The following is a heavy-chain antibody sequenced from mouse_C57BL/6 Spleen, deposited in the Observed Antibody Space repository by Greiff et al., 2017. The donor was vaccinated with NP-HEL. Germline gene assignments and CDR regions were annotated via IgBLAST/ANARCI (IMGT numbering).Heavy chain of an antibody. Sequence: VQLKESGPGLVKPSQSLSLTCSVTGYSITSGYYWNWIRQFPGNKLEWMGYISYDGSNNYNPSLKNRISITRDTSKNQFFLKLNSVTTEDTATYYCARDNYDSGYFDYWGQGTTLTVSS. D-gene: IGHD2-4*01. V-gene: IGHV3-6*01. J-gene: IGHJ2*01. CDR2: ISYDGSN. CDR3: ARDNYDSGYFDY. CDR1: GYSITSGYY.